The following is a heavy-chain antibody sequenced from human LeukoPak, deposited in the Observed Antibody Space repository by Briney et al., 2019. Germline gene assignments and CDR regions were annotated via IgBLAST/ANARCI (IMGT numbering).Heavy chain of an antibody. CDR1: GFTFSSYG. D-gene: IGHD3-22*01. CDR2: ISYDGSNK. V-gene: IGHV3-30*18. Sequence: GGSLRLSCAASGFTFSSYGMHWVRQAPGKGLEWVAVISYDGSNKYYADSVKGRFTISRDNSKNTLYLQMNSLRAEDTAVNYCAKDLTQGASSGYYCWGQGTLVTVSS. CDR3: AKDLTQGASSGYYC. J-gene: IGHJ4*02.